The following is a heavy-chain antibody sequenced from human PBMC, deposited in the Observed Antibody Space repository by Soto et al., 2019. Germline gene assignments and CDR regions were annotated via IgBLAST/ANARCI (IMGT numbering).Heavy chain of an antibody. V-gene: IGHV4-61*08. J-gene: IGHJ4*02. CDR1: GGSISSGGYS. D-gene: IGHD4-17*01. Sequence: SETLSLTCAVSGGSISSGGYSWSWIRQPPGKGLEWIGYIYYSGTTNYNPSLKSRVTISVDTSKNQFSLKLSSVTAADTAVYYCARHPTVTEYYFDYWGQGTLVTVSS. CDR2: IYYSGTT. CDR3: ARHPTVTEYYFDY.